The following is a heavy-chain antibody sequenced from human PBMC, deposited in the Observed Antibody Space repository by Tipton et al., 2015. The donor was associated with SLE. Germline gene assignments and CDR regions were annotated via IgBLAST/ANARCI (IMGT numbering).Heavy chain of an antibody. CDR1: GFMFSSYG. CDR3: AKSYYGLGSYFDY. Sequence: GSLRLSCAASGFMFSSYGMHWVRRAPGKGLEWVAFIRFDGSNTYYADSVKGRFTISRDNSKNTLYLHMNSLRAEDTAVYYCAKSYYGLGSYFDYWGQGTLVTVSS. V-gene: IGHV3-30*02. D-gene: IGHD3-10*01. J-gene: IGHJ4*02. CDR2: IRFDGSNT.